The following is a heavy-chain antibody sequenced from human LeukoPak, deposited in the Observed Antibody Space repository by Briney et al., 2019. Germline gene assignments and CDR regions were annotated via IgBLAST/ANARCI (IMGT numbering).Heavy chain of an antibody. Sequence: GGSLRLSCAASGFTFSSYGMHWVRQAPGKGLEWVAAIWYDGSIQYYADSVKGRFTISRDNSKNTLYLQMNSLRAEDTAVYYCAKASWYSSSWYWFDPWGQGTLVTVSS. CDR3: AKASWYSSSWYWFDP. V-gene: IGHV3-33*06. J-gene: IGHJ5*02. D-gene: IGHD6-13*01. CDR1: GFTFSSYG. CDR2: IWYDGSIQ.